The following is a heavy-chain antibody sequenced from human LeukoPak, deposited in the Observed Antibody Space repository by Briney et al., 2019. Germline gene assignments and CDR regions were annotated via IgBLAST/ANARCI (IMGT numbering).Heavy chain of an antibody. CDR2: ISSSSSYT. Sequence: PAGSLRLSCAASGFTFSDYYMSWLRQAPAKGLAWVSYISSSSSYTNYADSVKGRFTISRDNEKNSLYLQMNSLRAEDTAVYYCARDPYYYGSGSYYIPSYYYYGMDVWGQGTTVSVSS. D-gene: IGHD3-10*01. CDR1: GFTFSDYY. J-gene: IGHJ6*02. V-gene: IGHV3-11*06. CDR3: ARDPYYYGSGSYYIPSYYYYGMDV.